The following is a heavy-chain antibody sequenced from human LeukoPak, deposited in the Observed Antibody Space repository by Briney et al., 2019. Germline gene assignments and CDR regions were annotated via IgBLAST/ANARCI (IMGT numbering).Heavy chain of an antibody. CDR3: ARVGEGGGYYYYFDY. D-gene: IGHD3-3*01. Sequence: PSETLSLTCTVSGGSISSYYWSWIRQPPGKGLEWIGYIYYSGSTNYNPSLKSRVTISVDTSKNQFSLKLSSVTAADTAVYYCARVGEGGGYYYYFDYWGQGTLVTVSS. V-gene: IGHV4-59*01. CDR1: GGSISSYY. J-gene: IGHJ4*02. CDR2: IYYSGST.